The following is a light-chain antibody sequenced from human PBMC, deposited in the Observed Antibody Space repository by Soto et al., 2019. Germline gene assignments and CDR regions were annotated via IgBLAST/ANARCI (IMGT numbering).Light chain of an antibody. CDR3: SSYTTIHSVVV. CDR2: DVT. J-gene: IGLJ3*02. Sequence: QSVLTQPPSVSGSPGQSITFSCTGTSSDIGAYNYVSWYQHHPGKAPKLLIYDVTDRPSGVSDRFSGSKSGTTASLTISGLQAEDEADYFCSSYTTIHSVVVFGGGTKLTVL. CDR1: SSDIGAYNY. V-gene: IGLV2-14*03.